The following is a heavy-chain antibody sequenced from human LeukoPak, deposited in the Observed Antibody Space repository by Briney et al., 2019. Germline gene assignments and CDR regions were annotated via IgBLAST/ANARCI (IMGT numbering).Heavy chain of an antibody. J-gene: IGHJ5*02. CDR1: GGSISSYY. Sequence: PSETLSLARTVSGGSISSYYWSWIRQPPGKGLEWIGEINHSGSTNYNPSLKSRVTISVDTSKNQFSLKLSSVTAADTAVYYCARGGITMVRGVNPPWGQGTLVTVSS. CDR2: INHSGST. D-gene: IGHD3-10*01. V-gene: IGHV4-34*01. CDR3: ARGGITMVRGVNPP.